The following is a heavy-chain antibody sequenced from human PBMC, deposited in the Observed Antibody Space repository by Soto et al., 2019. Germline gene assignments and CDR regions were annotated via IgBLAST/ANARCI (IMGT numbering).Heavy chain of an antibody. D-gene: IGHD3-3*01. CDR2: IWYDGSNK. V-gene: IGHV3-33*01. CDR3: ARDRGITIFGVVPPHRYMDV. Sequence: PGGSLRLSCAASGFTFSSYGMHWVRQAPGKGLEWVAVIWYDGSNKYYADSVKGRFTISRDNSKNTLYLQMNSLRAEDTAVYYCARDRGITIFGVVPPHRYMDVWGKGTTVTVSS. J-gene: IGHJ6*03. CDR1: GFTFSSYG.